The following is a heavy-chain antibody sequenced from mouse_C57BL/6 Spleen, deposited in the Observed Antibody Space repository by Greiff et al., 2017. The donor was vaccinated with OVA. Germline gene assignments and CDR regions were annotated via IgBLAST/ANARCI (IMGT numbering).Heavy chain of an antibody. Sequence: VQLQQSGAELVKPGASVKLSCTASGFTIKDYYMHWVKQRTEQGLEWIGRIDPEDGDTKYDPKFQGKATITADTSSNTAYLQLSSLTSEGTAVYYCARSAAQATFAYWGQGTLVTVSA. CDR1: GFTIKDYY. D-gene: IGHD3-2*02. CDR3: ARSAAQATFAY. CDR2: IDPEDGDT. J-gene: IGHJ3*01. V-gene: IGHV14-2*01.